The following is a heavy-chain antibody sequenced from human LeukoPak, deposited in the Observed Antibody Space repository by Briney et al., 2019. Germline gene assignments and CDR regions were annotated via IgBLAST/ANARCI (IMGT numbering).Heavy chain of an antibody. D-gene: IGHD3-16*02. Sequence: PSETLSLTCTVSGGSISSYYWSWIRQPPGKGLKWIGYIYYSGSTSYSPSLRSRVTISVDTSKNQFSLKLSSVTAADTTVYYCARRPERYRYYYMDVWGKGTTVTISS. CDR2: IYYSGST. CDR1: GGSISSYY. CDR3: ARRPERYRYYYMDV. J-gene: IGHJ6*03. V-gene: IGHV4-59*12.